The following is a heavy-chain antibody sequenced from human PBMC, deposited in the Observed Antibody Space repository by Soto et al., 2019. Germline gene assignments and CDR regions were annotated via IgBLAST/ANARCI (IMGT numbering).Heavy chain of an antibody. Sequence: QVQLEQSGAEVKKPGSSVKVSCKASGGTLSDHGVAWLRQAPGQGLEWMGGTIPVFNTAKYAQKFQGRVTVTADKFTNIAYMELSSLRSEDTSFYFCARGVYGSGNYYTGPSAFDIWGQWTMVNVSS. CDR3: ARGVYGSGNYYTGPSAFDI. J-gene: IGHJ3*02. V-gene: IGHV1-69*06. CDR1: GGTLSDHG. D-gene: IGHD3-10*01. CDR2: TIPVFNTA.